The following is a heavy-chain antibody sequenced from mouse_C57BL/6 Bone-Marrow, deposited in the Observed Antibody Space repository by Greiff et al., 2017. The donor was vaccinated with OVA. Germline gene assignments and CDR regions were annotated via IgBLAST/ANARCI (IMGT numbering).Heavy chain of an antibody. CDR2: IDPSDSYT. J-gene: IGHJ2*01. CDR3: QLGQNY. D-gene: IGHD4-1*02. Sequence: QVQLKQPGAELVRPGTSVKLSCKASGYTFTSYWMHWVKQRPGQGLEWIGVIDPSDSYTNYNQKFKGKATLTVDTSSSTAYMQLSSLTSGDSAVYYCQLGQNYWGQGTTLTVSS. CDR1: GYTFTSYW. V-gene: IGHV1-59*01.